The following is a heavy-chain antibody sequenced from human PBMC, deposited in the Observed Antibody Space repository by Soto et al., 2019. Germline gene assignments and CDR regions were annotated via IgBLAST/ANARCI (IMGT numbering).Heavy chain of an antibody. CDR1: GFTFSSYW. CDR2: INSDGSST. D-gene: IGHD3-16*01. CDR3: ARDDGDYVWGSYPDY. V-gene: IGHV3-74*01. J-gene: IGHJ4*02. Sequence: EVQLVESGGGLVQPGGSLRLSCAASGFTFSSYWMHWVRQAPGKGLVWVSRINSDGSSTSYADSVKGRFTISRDNAKNTLYLQMNCLRAEDTAVYYCARDDGDYVWGSYPDYWGQGNLVTVSS.